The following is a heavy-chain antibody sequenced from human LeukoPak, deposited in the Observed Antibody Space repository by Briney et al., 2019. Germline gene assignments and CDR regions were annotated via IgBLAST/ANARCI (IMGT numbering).Heavy chain of an antibody. Sequence: GGSLRLSCAASGFTFSSYAMNWVRQAPGKGLEWVSAISGGGDGTYYADSVKGRFTISRDNSKNTLYLQMNSLRVEDTAVYYCAKVTGWFFDYWGQGTLVTVSS. V-gene: IGHV3-23*01. CDR1: GFTFSSYA. CDR3: AKVTGWFFDY. CDR2: ISGGGDGT. J-gene: IGHJ4*02. D-gene: IGHD6-19*01.